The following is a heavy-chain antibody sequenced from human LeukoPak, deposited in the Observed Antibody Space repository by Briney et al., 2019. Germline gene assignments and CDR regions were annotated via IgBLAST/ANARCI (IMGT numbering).Heavy chain of an antibody. V-gene: IGHV1-18*01. J-gene: IGHJ3*02. CDR3: ARDWADIVVVVAATHDNDAFDI. CDR2: ISAYNGNT. Sequence: GASVKVSCKASGYTFTSYGISWVRQAPGQGLEWMGWISAYNGNTNYAQKLQGRVTMTTDTSTSTAYMELRSPRSDDTAVYYCARDWADIVVVVAATHDNDAFDIWGQGTMVTVSS. D-gene: IGHD2-15*01. CDR1: GYTFTSYG.